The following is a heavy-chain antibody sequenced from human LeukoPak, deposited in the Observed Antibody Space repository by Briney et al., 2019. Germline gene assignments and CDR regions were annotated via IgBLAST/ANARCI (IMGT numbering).Heavy chain of an antibody. CDR1: GFTFSSYS. D-gene: IGHD6-19*01. CDR3: ARENGIAVAGTLDY. CDR2: ISSSSYI. Sequence: PGGSLRLSCAASGFTFSSYSMNWDRQAPGKGLEWVSSISSSSYIYYADSVKGRFTISRDNAKNSLYLQMNSLRAEDTAVYYCARENGIAVAGTLDYWGQGTLVTVSS. V-gene: IGHV3-21*01. J-gene: IGHJ4*02.